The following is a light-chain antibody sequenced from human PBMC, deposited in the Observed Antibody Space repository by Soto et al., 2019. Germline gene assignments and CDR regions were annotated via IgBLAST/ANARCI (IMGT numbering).Light chain of an antibody. CDR1: QSISSY. CDR2: SAS. CDR3: QQSYSTPYT. Sequence: DIQMTQSPSSLSASVGDRVTITCRASQSISSYLHWYQQKPGKAPKLLIYSASSLQSGVPSRFSGSGSGTEFTLTNSTLQPEDLATYYCQQSYSTPYTFGQGTKLEIK. J-gene: IGKJ2*01. V-gene: IGKV1-39*01.